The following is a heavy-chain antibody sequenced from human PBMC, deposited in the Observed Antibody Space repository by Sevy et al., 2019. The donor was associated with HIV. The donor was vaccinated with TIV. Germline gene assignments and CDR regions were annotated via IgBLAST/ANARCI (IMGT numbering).Heavy chain of an antibody. CDR3: ARDFMVRGVIIPEYYFDY. D-gene: IGHD3-10*01. CDR1: GFTFSSYS. CDR2: ISSSSSTI. Sequence: GGSLRLSCAASGFTFSSYSMNWVRQAPGKGLELVSYISSSSSTIYYADSVKGRFTISRDNAKNSLYLQMNSLRDEDTAVYYCARDFMVRGVIIPEYYFDYWGQGTLVTVSS. J-gene: IGHJ4*02. V-gene: IGHV3-48*02.